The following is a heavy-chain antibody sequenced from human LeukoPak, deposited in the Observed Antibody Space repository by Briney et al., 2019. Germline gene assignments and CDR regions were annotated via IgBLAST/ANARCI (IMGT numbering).Heavy chain of an antibody. Sequence: SQTLSLTCAISGDSVSSNSASWNWIRQSPSRGLEWLGRTYYRSKWYNDYAVSVKSRITINPDTSKNQFSLQLNSVTPEDTAVYYCARDTRSGSYHYWRGDNWFDPWGQGTLVTVSS. J-gene: IGHJ5*02. V-gene: IGHV6-1*01. CDR2: TYYRSKWYN. CDR3: ARDTRSGSYHYWRGDNWFDP. D-gene: IGHD1-26*01. CDR1: GDSVSSNSAS.